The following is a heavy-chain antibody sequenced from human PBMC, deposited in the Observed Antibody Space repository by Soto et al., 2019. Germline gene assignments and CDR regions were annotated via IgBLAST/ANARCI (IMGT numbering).Heavy chain of an antibody. CDR2: ASPDGTST. V-gene: IGHV3-74*01. Sequence: EVQLVESWGGLVQPGGSLRLSCAASGFTFSSFWMHWVRQAPGKGLEWVSRASPDGTSTSYADSVKGRFTISRDNAKNTLFMQMNSLRAEDTAVYYCTRHGSGDYFLFDPWGQGTLVPVSS. D-gene: IGHD4-17*01. J-gene: IGHJ5*02. CDR3: TRHGSGDYFLFDP. CDR1: GFTFSSFW.